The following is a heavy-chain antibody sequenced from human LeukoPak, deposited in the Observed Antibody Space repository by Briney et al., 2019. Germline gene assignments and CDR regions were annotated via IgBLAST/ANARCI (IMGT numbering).Heavy chain of an antibody. CDR2: ISGSGHTT. Sequence: GGSLRLSCAASGFTFDSYVVTWVRQAPGKGLEWVSDISGSGHTTYYADSVKGRFTISRDNAKNSLYLQMNSLRAEDTAVYYCAELGITMIGGVWGKGTTVTISS. CDR3: AELGITMIGGV. D-gene: IGHD3-10*02. J-gene: IGHJ6*04. V-gene: IGHV3-23*01. CDR1: GFTFDSYV.